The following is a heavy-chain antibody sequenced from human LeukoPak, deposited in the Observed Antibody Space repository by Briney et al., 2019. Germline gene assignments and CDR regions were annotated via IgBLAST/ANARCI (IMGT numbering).Heavy chain of an antibody. D-gene: IGHD2-15*01. CDR2: IYYSGST. CDR1: GGSISSYY. J-gene: IGHJ5*02. CDR3: ARDSAPYCSGGSCYLDNWFDP. Sequence: SETLSLTCTVSGGSISSYYWSWIRQPPGKGLEWIGYIYYSGSTNYHPSLKSRVTISVDTSKNQFSLKLSSVTAADTAVYYCARDSAPYCSGGSCYLDNWFDPWGQGTLVTVSS. V-gene: IGHV4-59*01.